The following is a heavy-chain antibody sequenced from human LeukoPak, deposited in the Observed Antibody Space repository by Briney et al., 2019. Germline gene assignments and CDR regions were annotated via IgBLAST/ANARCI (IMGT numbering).Heavy chain of an antibody. CDR1: GYTFTGYY. Sequence: VASVKVSCKASGYTFTGYYMHWVRQAPGQGPEWMGWINPNSGGTNYAQKFQGRVTMTRDTSISTAYMELSRLRSDDTAVYYCARGSSSDYWYFDLWGRGTLVTVSS. J-gene: IGHJ2*01. CDR2: INPNSGGT. D-gene: IGHD6-6*01. CDR3: ARGSSSDYWYFDL. V-gene: IGHV1-2*02.